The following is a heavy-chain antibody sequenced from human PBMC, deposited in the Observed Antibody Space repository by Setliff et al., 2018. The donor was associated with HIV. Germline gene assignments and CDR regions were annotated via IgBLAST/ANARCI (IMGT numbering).Heavy chain of an antibody. D-gene: IGHD3-22*01. V-gene: IGHV5-51*03. CDR3: ARPYYDSSGYYHV. CDR2: IYPGDSDT. J-gene: IGHJ4*02. Sequence: PGESLKISCKGSGYSFTNYWIGWVRQMPGKGLEWMGIIYPGDSDTRYSPSFQGQVTISADKSISTAYLQWSSLKASDTAMYYCARPYYDSSGYYHVWGQGTLVTVSS. CDR1: GYSFTNYW.